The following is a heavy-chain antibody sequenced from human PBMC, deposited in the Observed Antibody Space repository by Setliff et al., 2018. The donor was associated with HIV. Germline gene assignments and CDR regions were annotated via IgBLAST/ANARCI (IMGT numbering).Heavy chain of an antibody. J-gene: IGHJ4*02. CDR2: IKQDGSEK. Sequence: GGSLRLSCATSGFTFSNFWMTWVRQAPGKGLEWVASIKQDGSEKYFVDSVKGRFIASTDNAKNSLFLEMNSLKAEDTAVYYCARAYNVYDYRFDSSGYDYWGQGTLVTVSS. D-gene: IGHD3-22*01. CDR1: GFTFSNFW. V-gene: IGHV3-7*03. CDR3: ARAYNVYDYRFDSSGYDY.